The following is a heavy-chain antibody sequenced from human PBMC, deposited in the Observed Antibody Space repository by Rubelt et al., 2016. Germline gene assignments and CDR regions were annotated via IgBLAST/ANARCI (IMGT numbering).Heavy chain of an antibody. Sequence: EVQLVESGGDLVQAGGSLRLSFVASDFTFSNYWMRWVRQAPVKGLEWVANVVNDESATYYVDYVKSRFTISRDNAKNPVYLQMNGLRAEDTAMYYCVRDGRVGVPYYFDYWGQGTLVTVSS. CDR3: VRDGRVGVPYYFDY. CDR2: VVNDESAT. V-gene: IGHV3-7*03. J-gene: IGHJ4*02. D-gene: IGHD1-26*01. CDR1: DFTFSNYW.